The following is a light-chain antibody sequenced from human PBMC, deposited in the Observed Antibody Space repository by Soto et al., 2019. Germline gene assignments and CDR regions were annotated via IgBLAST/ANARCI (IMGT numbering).Light chain of an antibody. V-gene: IGKV3-11*01. Sequence: VLPQSPATLSLSPGERATLSCRASQSIHTSLAWYQQKSGKPPRLVIYDSTLRANGVPDRFGGSRSGTEFTLTINSLEPEDFAVYYCQQRNVWPLITFGQGTRLEIK. CDR1: QSIHTS. CDR3: QQRNVWPLIT. J-gene: IGKJ5*01. CDR2: DST.